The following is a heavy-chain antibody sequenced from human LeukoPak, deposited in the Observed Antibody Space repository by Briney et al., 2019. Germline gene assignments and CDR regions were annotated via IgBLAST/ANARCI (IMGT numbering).Heavy chain of an antibody. V-gene: IGHV3-21*01. CDR2: ISSSSSYI. D-gene: IGHD2-2*01. CDR3: ASILDPYCSSTSCTDY. J-gene: IGHJ4*02. Sequence: GGSLRLSCAASGFTFSSYSMNWVRRAPGKGLEWVSSISSSSSYIYYADSVKGRFTISRDNAKNSLYLQMNSLRAEDTAVYYCASILDPYCSSTSCTDYWGQGTLVTVSS. CDR1: GFTFSSYS.